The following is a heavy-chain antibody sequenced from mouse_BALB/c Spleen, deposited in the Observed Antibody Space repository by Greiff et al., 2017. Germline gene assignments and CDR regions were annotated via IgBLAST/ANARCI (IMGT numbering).Heavy chain of an antibody. CDR1: GYSITSGYY. CDR3: AREEAMDY. V-gene: IGHV3-6*02. Sequence: VQLQQSGPGLVKPSQSLSLTCSVTGYSITSGYYWNWIRQFPGNKLEWMGYISYDGSNNYNPSLKNRISITRDTSKNQFFLKLNSVTTEDTATYYCAREEAMDYWGQGTSVTVSS. J-gene: IGHJ4*01. CDR2: ISYDGSN.